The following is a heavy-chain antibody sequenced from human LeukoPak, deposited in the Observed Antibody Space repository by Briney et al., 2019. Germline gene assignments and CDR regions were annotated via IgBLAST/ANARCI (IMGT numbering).Heavy chain of an antibody. Sequence: ASVKVSCKASGYTFTSYDINWVRQATGQGLEWMGWMNPNSGNTGYAQKFQGRVTMTRNTSISTAYMELSSLRSEDTAVYYCATVGLGYCSSTSCYRGNYWFDPWGQGTLVTVSS. D-gene: IGHD2-2*02. CDR3: ATVGLGYCSSTSCYRGNYWFDP. J-gene: IGHJ5*02. CDR2: MNPNSGNT. V-gene: IGHV1-8*01. CDR1: GYTFTSYD.